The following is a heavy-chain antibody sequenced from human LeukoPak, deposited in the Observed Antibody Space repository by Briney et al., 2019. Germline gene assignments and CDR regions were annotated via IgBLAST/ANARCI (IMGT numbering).Heavy chain of an antibody. CDR3: ARGGSGRDYYYYYMDV. CDR1: GCIFTGYY. CDR2: INPNSGGT. Sequence: ASVKVSCKASGCIFTGYYMHWVRQAPGQGLEWMGWINPNSGGTNYAQKFQGRVTMTRDTSISTAYMELSRLRSDDTAVYYCARGGSGRDYYYYYMDVWGKGTTVTVSS. V-gene: IGHV1-2*02. D-gene: IGHD3-10*01. J-gene: IGHJ6*03.